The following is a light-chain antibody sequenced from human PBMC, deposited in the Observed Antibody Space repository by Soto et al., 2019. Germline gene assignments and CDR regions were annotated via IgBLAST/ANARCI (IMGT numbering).Light chain of an antibody. V-gene: IGLV2-14*01. CDR1: SSDVGTYNS. Sequence: QSALTQPASVSGSPGQSITISCTGTSSDVGTYNSVSWYQQYPGKAPKLMIHDVRNRPSGVSNLFSGSKSGNTASLTISGLQAEDEADYYCSSYTSSSSYVFGSGTKLTVL. CDR3: SSYTSSSSYV. J-gene: IGLJ1*01. CDR2: DVR.